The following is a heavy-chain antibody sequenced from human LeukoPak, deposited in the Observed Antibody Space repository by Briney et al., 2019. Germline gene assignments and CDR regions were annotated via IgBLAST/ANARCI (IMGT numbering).Heavy chain of an antibody. CDR3: AKDLSTVTTEADYYYYYGMDV. V-gene: IGHV3-30*18. J-gene: IGHJ6*02. CDR2: ISYDGSNK. D-gene: IGHD4-17*01. Sequence: GGSLRLSCAASGFTFSSYGMHWVRQAPGKGLEWVAVISYDGSNKYYADSVKGRFTNSRDNSKNTLYLQMNSLRAEDTAVYYCAKDLSTVTTEADYYYYYGMDVWGQGTTLTVSS. CDR1: GFTFSSYG.